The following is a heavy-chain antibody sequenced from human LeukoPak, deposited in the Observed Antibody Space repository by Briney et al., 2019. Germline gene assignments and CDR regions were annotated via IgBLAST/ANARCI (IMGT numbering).Heavy chain of an antibody. V-gene: IGHV4-34*01. Sequence: SETLSLTCAVYGGSFSGYYWSWIRQPPGKGLEWIGEINLSGSTNYNPSLKSRVTISVDTSKNQFSLKLSSVTAADTAVYYCARGTSRGGYSYGYGHYYFDYWGQGTLVTVSS. CDR1: GGSFSGYY. CDR2: INLSGST. CDR3: ARGTSRGGYSYGYGHYYFDY. J-gene: IGHJ4*02. D-gene: IGHD5-18*01.